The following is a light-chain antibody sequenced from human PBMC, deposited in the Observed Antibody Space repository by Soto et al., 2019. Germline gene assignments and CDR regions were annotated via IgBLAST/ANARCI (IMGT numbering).Light chain of an antibody. V-gene: IGKV1-39*01. CDR2: AAS. CDR3: QQSYSTLSIT. CDR1: ESISRH. Sequence: DIQMTQSPSSLSASVGDRVTITCRASESISRHLNWYQQKPGKAPKLLIYAASSLQNGVPSRFRGSGSGTDFTLTISNLQPEDFATYYCQQSYSTLSITVGQGTRLEIK. J-gene: IGKJ5*01.